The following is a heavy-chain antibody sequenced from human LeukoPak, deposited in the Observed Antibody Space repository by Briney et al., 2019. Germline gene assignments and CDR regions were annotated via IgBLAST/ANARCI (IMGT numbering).Heavy chain of an antibody. Sequence: PGGSLRLSCAASGFTFSSYAMSWVRQAPGKGLEWVSAISGSGGSTYYADSVKGRFTISRDNSKNTLYLQMNSLRAEDTAVYYCAKDVIEYYYDSSGYYPDDYWGQGTLVTVSS. J-gene: IGHJ4*02. V-gene: IGHV3-23*01. CDR1: GFTFSSYA. CDR3: AKDVIEYYYDSSGYYPDDY. D-gene: IGHD3-22*01. CDR2: ISGSGGST.